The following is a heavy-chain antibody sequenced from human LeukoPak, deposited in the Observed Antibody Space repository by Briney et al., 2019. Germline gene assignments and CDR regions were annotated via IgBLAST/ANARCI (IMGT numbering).Heavy chain of an antibody. CDR3: ARHPHYDFWSGDYYYYMDV. J-gene: IGHJ6*03. V-gene: IGHV4-34*01. CDR1: GVSFSTYY. Sequence: PSETLSLTCDVSGVSFSTYYWSWIRQSPEKGLEWIGEVNHSGYTNYNPSLKGRVTISVDTSKNQFSLKLSSVTAADTAVYYCARHPHYDFWSGDYYYYMDVWGKGTTVTVSS. CDR2: VNHSGYT. D-gene: IGHD3-3*01.